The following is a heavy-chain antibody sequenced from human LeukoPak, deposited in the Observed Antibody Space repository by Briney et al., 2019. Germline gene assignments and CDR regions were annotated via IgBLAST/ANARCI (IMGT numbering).Heavy chain of an antibody. CDR3: ARGSADAFDI. J-gene: IGHJ3*02. V-gene: IGHV1-18*01. Sequence: ASVKVSCKASGYTFTSFALSWVRQAPGQGLEWMGWISTYNGHTNYAQKFQGGVTMTTDTSTSTTYMELTSLRSNDTAVYFCARGSADAFDIWGHGTMVTVSS. D-gene: IGHD3-10*01. CDR1: GYTFTSFA. CDR2: ISTYNGHT.